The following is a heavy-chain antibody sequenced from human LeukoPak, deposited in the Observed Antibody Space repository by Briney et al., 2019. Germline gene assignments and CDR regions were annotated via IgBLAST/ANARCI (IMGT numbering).Heavy chain of an antibody. J-gene: IGHJ4*02. Sequence: SETLSLTCTVSGGSISSGDYYWSWSRQPPGKGLEWIGYIYYSGSTYYNPSLKSRVTISVDTSKNQFSLKLSSVTAADTAVYYCARDSPPDYYYDSSGYRPFDYWGQGTLVTVSS. D-gene: IGHD3-22*01. CDR3: ARDSPPDYYYDSSGYRPFDY. V-gene: IGHV4-30-4*01. CDR1: GGSISSGDYY. CDR2: IYYSGST.